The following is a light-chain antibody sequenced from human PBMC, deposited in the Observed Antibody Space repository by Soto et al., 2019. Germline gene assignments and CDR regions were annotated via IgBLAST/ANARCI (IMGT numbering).Light chain of an antibody. CDR1: ESVSSC. V-gene: IGKV3-11*01. J-gene: IGKJ5*01. CDR2: DAS. CDR3: YHRSKWAIT. Sequence: EIVLTQSPGTLSLSPGERATLSCRASESVSSCLAWYQQKPGQAPRLLIYDASNRATGIPARFSGSGSGTEFTLTISSLEPEEFAVYYCYHRSKWAITLGQGTRLEIK.